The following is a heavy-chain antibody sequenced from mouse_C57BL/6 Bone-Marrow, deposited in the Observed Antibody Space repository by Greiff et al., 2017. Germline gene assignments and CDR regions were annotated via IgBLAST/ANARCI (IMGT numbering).Heavy chain of an antibody. CDR2: IYPGSGST. CDR3: ARPCDSNYTDIDF. D-gene: IGHD2-5*01. Sequence: VQLQQSGAELVKPGASVTLSCKASGYTFTRYWMFWVKQRPGQGLEWIGDIYPGSGSTNYNEKFKRKATLTVDKYSSTAYMQLSSLTSEDSAVYYCARPCDSNYTDIDFWGTGTTVTVAS. V-gene: IGHV1-55*01. CDR1: GYTFTRYW. J-gene: IGHJ1*03.